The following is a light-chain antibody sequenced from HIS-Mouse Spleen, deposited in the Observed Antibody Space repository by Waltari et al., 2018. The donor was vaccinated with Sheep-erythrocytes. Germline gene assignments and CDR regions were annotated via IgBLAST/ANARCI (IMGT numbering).Light chain of an antibody. J-gene: IGLJ3*02. CDR1: SRAVGSYNL. CDR2: EGS. CDR3: CSYAGSSTPWV. V-gene: IGLV2-23*01. Sequence: QSALTQPASVSVSPGQSITIPCTGTSRAVGSYNLVSCYQQHPGKAPNLMIYEGSKRPSGVSNRFAGSKSGNTASLTISGLQAEDEADYYCCSYAGSSTPWVFGGGTKLTVL.